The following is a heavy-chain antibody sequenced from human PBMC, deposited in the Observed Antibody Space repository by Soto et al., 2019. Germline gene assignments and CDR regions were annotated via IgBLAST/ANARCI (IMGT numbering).Heavy chain of an antibody. Sequence: GGSLRLSCAASGFTFSGSAMHWVRQASGKGLEWVGRIRSKANSYATAYAASVKGRFTISRDDSKNTAYLQMNSLKTEDTAVYYCTYKRLDMTTLQTPFDFWGPGTLVTVFS. CDR2: IRSKANSYAT. CDR3: TYKRLDMTTLQTPFDF. CDR1: GFTFSGSA. V-gene: IGHV3-73*01. D-gene: IGHD4-17*01. J-gene: IGHJ4*02.